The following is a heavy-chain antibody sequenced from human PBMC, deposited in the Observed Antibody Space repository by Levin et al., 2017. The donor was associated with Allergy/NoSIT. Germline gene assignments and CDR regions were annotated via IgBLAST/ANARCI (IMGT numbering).Heavy chain of an antibody. CDR3: VRTDGNFDC. Sequence: LSGGSLRLSCVASGFTFSGYAMHWVRQAPGKGPEWVAVISDDGRNKYYADSVKGRFTISRDNSKNTLYLQMNSLRAEDTSVYYCVRTDGNFDCWGQGTLVTVSS. V-gene: IGHV3-30*14. CDR2: ISDDGRNK. J-gene: IGHJ4*02. CDR1: GFTFSGYA. D-gene: IGHD5-24*01.